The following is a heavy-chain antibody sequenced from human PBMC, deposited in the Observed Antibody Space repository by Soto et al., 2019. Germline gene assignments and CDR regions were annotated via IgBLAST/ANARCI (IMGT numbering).Heavy chain of an antibody. J-gene: IGHJ4*02. CDR3: AKDMGQLTTLDY. Sequence: GGSLRLSCAASGFIFDNHAMHWVRQAPGKGLEWVSGITWDSGSVTYADSVKGRFAISRDNAKNSLYLQMDSLRPEDTAMYYCAKDMGQLTTLDYWGQGTLVTVSS. CDR2: ITWDSGSV. V-gene: IGHV3-9*01. CDR1: GFIFDNHA. D-gene: IGHD6-6*01.